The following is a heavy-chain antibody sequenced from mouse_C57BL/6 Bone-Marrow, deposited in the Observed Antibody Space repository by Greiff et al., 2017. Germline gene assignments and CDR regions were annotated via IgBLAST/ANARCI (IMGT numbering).Heavy chain of an antibody. Sequence: QVQLQQPGAELVMPGASVKLSCKASGYTFTSYWMHWVKQRPGQGLEWIGEIDPSDSYTNYNQKFKGKSTLTVDKSSSTAYMQLSSLTSEDSAVYYCARSANFYWYFDVWGTGTRVTVSS. CDR2: IDPSDSYT. CDR1: GYTFTSYW. CDR3: ARSANFYWYFDV. V-gene: IGHV1-69*01. D-gene: IGHD1-2*01. J-gene: IGHJ1*03.